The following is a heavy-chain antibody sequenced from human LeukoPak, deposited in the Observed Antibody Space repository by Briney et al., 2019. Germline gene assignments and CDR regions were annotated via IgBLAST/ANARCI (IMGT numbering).Heavy chain of an antibody. J-gene: IGHJ4*02. CDR1: GFTFSSYG. V-gene: IGHV3-30*02. D-gene: IGHD3-10*01. CDR3: AKDGYYGSGSQYYFDY. Sequence: GGSLRLSCAASGFTFSSYGMHWVRQAPGKGLEWVAFIRYDGSNKYYADSVKGRFTISRDNSKNTLYLQMNSLRAEDTAVYYCAKDGYYGSGSQYYFDYWGQGTLVTGS. CDR2: IRYDGSNK.